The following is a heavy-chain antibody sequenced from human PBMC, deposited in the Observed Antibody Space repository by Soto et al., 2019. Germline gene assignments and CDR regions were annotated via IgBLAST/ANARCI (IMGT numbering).Heavy chain of an antibody. D-gene: IGHD6-13*01. J-gene: IGHJ4*02. CDR1: GFTFKNYN. CDR2: IFGGGGDT. V-gene: IGHV3-23*01. Sequence: PGGSLRLSCAISGFTFKNYNKDWVRQAPGMGLEWVSSIFGGGGDTYYTDSVKGRFTISRDSSENTVFLQMNSLRAEDTALYYCAKYGSKSSPHYLDYWGQGTLVTVSS. CDR3: AKYGSKSSPHYLDY.